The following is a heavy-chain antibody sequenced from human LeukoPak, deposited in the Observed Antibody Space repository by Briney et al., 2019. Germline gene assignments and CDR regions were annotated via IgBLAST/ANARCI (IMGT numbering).Heavy chain of an antibody. CDR1: GFTFSSYS. CDR2: INNDGSST. V-gene: IGHV3-74*01. Sequence: GGSLRLSCAASGFTFSSYSMNWVRQAPGKGLVWLSRINNDGSSTIYADSVKGRSTFSRDNAENTLFLEMSSLRVEDTAVYYCVRERNNFWSGHHSIFDSWGQGTLVTVSS. CDR3: VRERNNFWSGHHSIFDS. D-gene: IGHD3-3*01. J-gene: IGHJ4*02.